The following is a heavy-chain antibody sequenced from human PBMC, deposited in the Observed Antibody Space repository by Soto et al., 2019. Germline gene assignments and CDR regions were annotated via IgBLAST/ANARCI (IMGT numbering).Heavy chain of an antibody. Sequence: LGESLKISCKGSGYSFTSYWIGWVRQMPGKGLEWMGIIYPGDSDTRYSPSFQGQVTISADKSISTAYLQWSSLKASDTAMYYCARQESLLYEYYYYGMDVWVQGTTVTVSS. D-gene: IGHD2-2*02. CDR2: IYPGDSDT. CDR1: GYSFTSYW. V-gene: IGHV5-51*01. J-gene: IGHJ6*02. CDR3: ARQESLLYEYYYYGMDV.